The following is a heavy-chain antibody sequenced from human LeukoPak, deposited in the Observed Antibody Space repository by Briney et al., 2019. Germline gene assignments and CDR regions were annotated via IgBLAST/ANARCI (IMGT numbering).Heavy chain of an antibody. CDR3: ARDNHDYGDSAFDP. CDR2: IYHSGST. V-gene: IGHV4-4*02. CDR1: GGSINSSNW. J-gene: IGHJ5*02. Sequence: SETLSLTCAVSGGSINSSNWWSWVRQPPGKGLEWIGEIYHSGSTNYNPSLKSRVTISVDTSKNQFSLKLSSVTAADTAVYYCARDNHDYGDSAFDPWGQGTLVTVSS. D-gene: IGHD4-17*01.